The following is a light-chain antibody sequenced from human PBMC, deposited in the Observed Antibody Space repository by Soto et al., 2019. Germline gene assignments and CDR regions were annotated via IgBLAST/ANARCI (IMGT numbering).Light chain of an antibody. CDR1: SSNIGTNT. J-gene: IGLJ2*01. Sequence: QSVLTQPPSASGTPGQRVTISCSGSSSNIGTNTVNWYQHLPGSAPTLLLYSNNQSPSGVPDRFSGSKSGTSASLAISGLQPDDEAYYYCEAWDGSLNVVLFGGGTKLTVL. CDR3: EAWDGSLNVVL. CDR2: SNN. V-gene: IGLV1-44*01.